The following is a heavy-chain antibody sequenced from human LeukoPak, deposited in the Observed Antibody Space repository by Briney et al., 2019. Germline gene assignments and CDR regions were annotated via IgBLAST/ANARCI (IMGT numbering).Heavy chain of an antibody. CDR3: ASPEGLYGSGQH. CDR2: ISSSSSYI. CDR1: GFTFSSYG. J-gene: IGHJ1*01. V-gene: IGHV3-21*01. D-gene: IGHD3-10*01. Sequence: GGSLRLSCAASGFTFSSYGMNWVRQAPGKGLEWVSSISSSSSYIYYADSVKGRFTISRDNAKNSLYLQMNSLRAEDTAVYYCASPEGLYGSGQHWGQGTLVTVSS.